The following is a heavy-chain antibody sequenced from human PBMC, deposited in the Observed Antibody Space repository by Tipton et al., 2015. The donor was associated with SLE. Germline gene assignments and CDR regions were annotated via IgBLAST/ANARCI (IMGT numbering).Heavy chain of an antibody. Sequence: LRLSCTVSGGSISSYYWSWIRQPPGKGLEWIGYIYYSGSTYYNPSLKSRVTISVDTSKNQFSLKLSSVTAADTAVYYCARISVARGGYGMDVWGQGTTVTVSS. CDR1: GGSISSYY. J-gene: IGHJ6*02. CDR3: ARISVARGGYGMDV. V-gene: IGHV4-59*12. D-gene: IGHD3-16*01. CDR2: IYYSGST.